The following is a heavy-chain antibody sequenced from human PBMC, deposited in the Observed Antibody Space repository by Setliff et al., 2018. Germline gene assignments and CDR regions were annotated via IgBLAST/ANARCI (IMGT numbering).Heavy chain of an antibody. Sequence: SETLSLTCTVSGASLSSGTYYWGWIRQPPGKGLEWIGRIYYRGDTYYNASLKSRVIISVDTAQNQFSLSLSCVTAADTAVYYCARTGTYRYFDYWGQGTLVTVSS. D-gene: IGHD1-1*01. V-gene: IGHV4-39*01. J-gene: IGHJ4*02. CDR1: GASLSSGTYY. CDR3: ARTGTYRYFDY. CDR2: IYYRGDT.